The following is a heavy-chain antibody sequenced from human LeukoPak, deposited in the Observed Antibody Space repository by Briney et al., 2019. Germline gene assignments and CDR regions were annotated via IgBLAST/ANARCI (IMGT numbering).Heavy chain of an antibody. CDR3: AKRRGSYYYYGMDV. Sequence: PGGSLRLSCAASGFTFSSYGMGWVRQAPGKGPEWVSGISGSGGSTNYADSVKGRFTISRDNSKNTVYLQMNSLRAEDTAVYYCAKRRGSYYYYGMDVWGQGTTVTVSS. V-gene: IGHV3-23*01. J-gene: IGHJ6*02. D-gene: IGHD3-10*01. CDR1: GFTFSSYG. CDR2: ISGSGGST.